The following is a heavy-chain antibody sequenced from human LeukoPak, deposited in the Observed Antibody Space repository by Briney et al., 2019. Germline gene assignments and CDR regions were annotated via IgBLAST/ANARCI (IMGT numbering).Heavy chain of an antibody. CDR3: AIDTFSPDIVVVPAAITEGDY. V-gene: IGHV1-18*01. J-gene: IGHJ4*02. CDR1: GYTFTSYG. D-gene: IGHD2-2*02. Sequence: ASVKVSCKASGYTFTSYGISWARQAPGQGLEWMGWISAYNGNTNYAQKLQGRVTMTTDTSTSTAYMELRSLRSDDTAVYYCAIDTFSPDIVVVPAAITEGDYWGQGTLVTVSS. CDR2: ISAYNGNT.